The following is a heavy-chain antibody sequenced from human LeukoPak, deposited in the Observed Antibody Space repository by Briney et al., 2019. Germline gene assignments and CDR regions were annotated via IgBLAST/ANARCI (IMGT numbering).Heavy chain of an antibody. Sequence: SETLSLTCAVSGGSISSNYWNWIRLPPGRGLEWIGYIYYSGSTHYNPSLKSRVTISLDTSKSQFSLKLTSVTAADTAVYYCAKARDSNIWYPFDYWGQGTLVTVSS. D-gene: IGHD6-13*01. J-gene: IGHJ4*02. CDR1: GGSISSNY. CDR2: IYYSGST. V-gene: IGHV4-59*01. CDR3: AKARDSNIWYPFDY.